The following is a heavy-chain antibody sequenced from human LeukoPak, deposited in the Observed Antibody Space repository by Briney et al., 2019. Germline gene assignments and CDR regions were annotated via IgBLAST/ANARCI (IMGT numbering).Heavy chain of an antibody. J-gene: IGHJ4*02. V-gene: IGHV1-69*13. CDR1: GGTFSSYA. Sequence: ASVKLSCKASGGTFSSYAISWVRQAAGHGLEGMGGMVPIFGTANYAQKFQGRGTITANDSTSTAYMELSSLRSDDTAVYYCARALVVAADHPLDYWGQGTLVTVSS. CDR2: MVPIFGTA. D-gene: IGHD2-15*01. CDR3: ARALVVAADHPLDY.